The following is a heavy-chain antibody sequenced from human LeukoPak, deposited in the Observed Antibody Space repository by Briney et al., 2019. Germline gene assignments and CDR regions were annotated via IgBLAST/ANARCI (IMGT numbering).Heavy chain of an antibody. J-gene: IGHJ4*02. Sequence: GGSLRLSCVVSGFTFSSYWIHWVRQAPGKGLVWVSRINSDGSSTNYADSVKGRFTISRDNAKNTLYLQMNSLRAEDTAVYYCARGYRGRDSSVGFDHWGQGNLVTVSS. CDR1: GFTFSSYW. CDR3: ARGYRGRDSSVGFDH. V-gene: IGHV3-74*01. CDR2: INSDGSST. D-gene: IGHD3-16*01.